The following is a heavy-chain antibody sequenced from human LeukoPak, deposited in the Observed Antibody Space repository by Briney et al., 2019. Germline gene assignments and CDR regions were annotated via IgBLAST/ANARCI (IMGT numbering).Heavy chain of an antibody. V-gene: IGHV3-33*01. D-gene: IGHD5-24*01. J-gene: IGHJ4*02. Sequence: PGRSLRLSRAASGFTFSSYGMHWVRQAPGKGLEWVAVIWYDGSNKYYADSVKGRFTISRDNSKNTLYLQMNSLRAEDTAVYYCARSEMATPYDYWGQGTLVTVSS. CDR2: IWYDGSNK. CDR3: ARSEMATPYDY. CDR1: GFTFSSYG.